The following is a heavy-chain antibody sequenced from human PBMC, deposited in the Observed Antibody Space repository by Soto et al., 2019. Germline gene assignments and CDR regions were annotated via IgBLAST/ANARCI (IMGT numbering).Heavy chain of an antibody. CDR2: ISSSGSTI. V-gene: IGHV3-11*01. CDR3: ARDRKPSSYIGMDV. Sequence: PGGSLRLSCAASGFTFSDHSMSLSRQAPGKGLEWISYISSSGSTIQYADSVKGRFTISRDNAKNSLDLQMNSLGVEDTAVYYCARDRKPSSYIGMDVWGQGTTVTVSS. D-gene: IGHD4-4*01. J-gene: IGHJ6*02. CDR1: GFTFSDHS.